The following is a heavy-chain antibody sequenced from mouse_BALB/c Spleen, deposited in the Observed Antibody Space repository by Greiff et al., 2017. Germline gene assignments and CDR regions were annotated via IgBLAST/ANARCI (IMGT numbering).Heavy chain of an antibody. CDR1: GYTFTSYW. D-gene: IGHD1-2*01. CDR3: ARITTATWAY. Sequence: QVQLQQPGAELVKPGASVKLSCKASGYTFTSYWMHWVKQRPGQGLEWIGEINPSNGRTNYNEKFKSKATLTVDKSSSTAYMQPSSLTSEDSAVYYCARITTATWAYWGQGTLVTVSA. J-gene: IGHJ3*01. V-gene: IGHV1S81*02. CDR2: INPSNGRT.